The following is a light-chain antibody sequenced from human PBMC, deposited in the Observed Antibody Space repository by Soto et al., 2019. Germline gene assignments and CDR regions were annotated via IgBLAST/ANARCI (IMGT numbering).Light chain of an antibody. CDR2: KVS. CDR1: QSLVYSDGNTY. Sequence: DVVMTQSPLSLPVTLGQPASISCRSSQSLVYSDGNTYLNWLKQRPGQSPRRLIYKVSNRDSGVPDRCSGSGSGTDFTLKISRVEPEDVGVYYCMQGTHWPPYTFGQGTKLEIK. J-gene: IGKJ2*01. V-gene: IGKV2-30*01. CDR3: MQGTHWPPYT.